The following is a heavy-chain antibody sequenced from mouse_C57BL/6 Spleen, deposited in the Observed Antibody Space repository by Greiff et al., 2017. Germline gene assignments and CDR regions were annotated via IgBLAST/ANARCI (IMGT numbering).Heavy chain of an antibody. D-gene: IGHD1-1*01. J-gene: IGHJ2*01. CDR3: ARGGFYGSSYGFYYFAC. V-gene: IGHV1-50*01. Sequence: QVQLQQPGAELVKPGASVKLSCKASGYTFTSYWMQWVKQRPGQGLEWIGEIDPSDSYTNYNQKFKGKATLTVDTSSSTAYMQLSSLTSEDSAVYSCARGGFYGSSYGFYYFACRGQGTTLTLSS. CDR2: IDPSDSYT. CDR1: GYTFTSYW.